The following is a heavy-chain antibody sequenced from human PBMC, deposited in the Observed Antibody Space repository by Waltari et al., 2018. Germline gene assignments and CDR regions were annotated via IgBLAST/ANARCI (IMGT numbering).Heavy chain of an antibody. CDR3: ARSVVGWLIDY. CDR2: ISSSSATI. D-gene: IGHD2-21*01. Sequence: EGQLVESGGDFLQPGGSVRLSCEASGLVFSSYSMNWVRQTPGKGLEWLAFISSSSATIDYAESVKGRFTVSRDNAKNSLYLQMNSVRDEDTAIYYCARSVVGWLIDYWGQGTLLTVSS. J-gene: IGHJ4*02. V-gene: IGHV3-48*02. CDR1: GLVFSSYS.